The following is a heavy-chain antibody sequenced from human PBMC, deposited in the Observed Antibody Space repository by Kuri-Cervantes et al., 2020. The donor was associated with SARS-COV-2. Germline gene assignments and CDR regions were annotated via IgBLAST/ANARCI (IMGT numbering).Heavy chain of an antibody. D-gene: IGHD2-8*01. CDR3: ARESALLSLDY. Sequence: GESLKISCAASGFTFSSYAMSWVRQAPGKGLEWVSSISSSSSHIYYADSVKGRFTISRDNAKNSLYLQMNSLRAEDTAVYYCARESALLSLDYWGQGTLVTVSS. CDR1: GFTFSSYA. J-gene: IGHJ4*02. CDR2: ISSSSSHI. V-gene: IGHV3-21*01.